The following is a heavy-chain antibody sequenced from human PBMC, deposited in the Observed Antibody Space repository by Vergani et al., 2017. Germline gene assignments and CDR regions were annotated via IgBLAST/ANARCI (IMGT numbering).Heavy chain of an antibody. CDR2: IYHSGST. V-gene: IGHV4-38-2*01. CDR1: GYSISSGYY. D-gene: IGHD3-10*01. J-gene: IGHJ4*02. CDR3: ARHYYGSGSYYYYFDY. Sequence: QVQLQESGPGLVKPSETLSLTCAVPGYSISSGYYWGWIRQPPGKGLEWIGSIYHSGSTYYNPSLKSRVTISVDTSKNQFSLKLSSVTAADTAVYYCARHYYGSGSYYYYFDYWGQGTLVTVSS.